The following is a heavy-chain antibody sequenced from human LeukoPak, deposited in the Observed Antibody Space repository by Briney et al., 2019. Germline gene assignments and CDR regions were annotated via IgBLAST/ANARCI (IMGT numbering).Heavy chain of an antibody. Sequence: GASLKISCKGSGYIFTSYWIGWVRQMPGKGLEWMGIIYPGDSDTRYSPSFQGQVTISADKSISTAYLQWSSLKASDTAMYYCARGKDIVVVPAADNWFDPWGQGTLVTVSS. CDR2: IYPGDSDT. CDR3: ARGKDIVVVPAADNWFDP. V-gene: IGHV5-51*01. J-gene: IGHJ5*02. D-gene: IGHD2-2*01. CDR1: GYIFTSYW.